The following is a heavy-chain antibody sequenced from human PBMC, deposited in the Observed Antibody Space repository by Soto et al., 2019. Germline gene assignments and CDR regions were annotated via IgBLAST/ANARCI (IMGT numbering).Heavy chain of an antibody. D-gene: IGHD3-22*01. CDR2: IYYSGST. CDR1: GSSISSYY. Sequence: PSETLSLTCSVSGSSISSYYWSWIRQPPGKGLEWLAYIYYSGSTSYNPSLKSRVSISLDTSMNQFSLKLSSVTAADTAVYYCARTYDDSGPNSGGYGFDIWGQGTRVT. J-gene: IGHJ3*02. V-gene: IGHV4-59*01. CDR3: ARTYDDSGPNSGGYGFDI.